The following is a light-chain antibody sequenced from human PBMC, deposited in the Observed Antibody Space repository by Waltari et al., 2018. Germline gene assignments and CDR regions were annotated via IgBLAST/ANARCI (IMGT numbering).Light chain of an antibody. V-gene: IGKV1-5*01. Sequence: DIQMTHSPSTLSASVGDTVTITCRARQSFSRWLAWYQQKPGKAPKLLIYDASTLESGVPSRFSGSESGTEFTLTISSLQPDDFATYYCQQYHTYWTFGQGTKVEIK. J-gene: IGKJ1*01. CDR3: QQYHTYWT. CDR1: QSFSRW. CDR2: DAS.